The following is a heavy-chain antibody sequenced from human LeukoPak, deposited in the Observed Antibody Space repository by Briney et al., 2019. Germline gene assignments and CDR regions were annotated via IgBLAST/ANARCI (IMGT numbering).Heavy chain of an antibody. CDR2: IKSKTDGGTT. Sequence: GGSLRLSCAASGFTFSSYSMNWVRQAPGKGLEWVGRIKSKTDGGTTDYAAPVKGRFTISRDDSKNTLYLQMNSLKTEDTAVYYCTTVKYSSSWYTINYYYYMDVWGKGTTVTISS. J-gene: IGHJ6*03. CDR3: TTVKYSSSWYTINYYYYMDV. D-gene: IGHD6-13*01. V-gene: IGHV3-15*01. CDR1: GFTFSSYS.